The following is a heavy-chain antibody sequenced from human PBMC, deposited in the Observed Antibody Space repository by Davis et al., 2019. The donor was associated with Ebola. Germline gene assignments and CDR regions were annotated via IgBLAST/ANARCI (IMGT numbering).Heavy chain of an antibody. Sequence: AASVKVSCKASGYTFTDYYMHWVRQAPGQGLEWMGRINPNSGGTNYAPKFQGRVTMTRDPSISTAYMELSRLRSDDTAVYYCAKKPGGVVVAATPAFDYWGQGTLVTVSS. V-gene: IGHV1-2*06. CDR1: GYTFTDYY. CDR2: INPNSGGT. D-gene: IGHD2-15*01. J-gene: IGHJ4*02. CDR3: AKKPGGVVVAATPAFDY.